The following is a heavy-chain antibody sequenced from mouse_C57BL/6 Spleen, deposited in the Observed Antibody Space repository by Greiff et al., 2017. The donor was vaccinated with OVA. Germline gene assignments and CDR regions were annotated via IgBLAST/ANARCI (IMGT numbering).Heavy chain of an antibody. CDR1: GYTFTSHW. V-gene: IGHV1-52*01. Sequence: QVQLQQPGAELVRPGSSVKLSCKASGYTFTSHWMHWVKQRPIQGLEWIGNIDPSDSETHYNQKFKDKATLTVDKSSSTAYMQLSSLTSEDSAVYDCARRKIRSYDDDGFDYWGQGTTLTVSS. CDR2: IDPSDSET. CDR3: ARRKIRSYDDDGFDY. J-gene: IGHJ2*01. D-gene: IGHD2-12*01.